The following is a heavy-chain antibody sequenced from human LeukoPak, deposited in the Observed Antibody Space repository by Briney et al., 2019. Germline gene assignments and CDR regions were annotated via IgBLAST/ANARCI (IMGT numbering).Heavy chain of an antibody. CDR2: ISGSGGST. V-gene: IGHV3-23*01. J-gene: IGHJ6*02. CDR3: AKVASDIVVVPAADYYYYGMDV. CDR1: GFTFSSYA. Sequence: GGSLRLSCAASGFTFSSYAMSWVRQAPGKGLEWVSAISGSGGSTYYADSVEGRFTISRDNSKNTLYLHMNSLRAEDTAVYYCAKVASDIVVVPAADYYYYGMDVWGQGTTVTVSS. D-gene: IGHD2-2*01.